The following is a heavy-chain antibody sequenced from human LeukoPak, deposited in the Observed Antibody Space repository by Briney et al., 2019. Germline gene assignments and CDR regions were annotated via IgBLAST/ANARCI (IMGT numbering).Heavy chain of an antibody. CDR2: INHSGST. V-gene: IGHV4-34*01. CDR1: GGSFSGYY. Sequence: SSETLSLTCAVYGGSFSGYYWSWIRQPPGKGLEWIGEINHSGSTNYNPSLKSRVTISVDTSKNQFSLKLSSVTAADTAVYYCARHLSRYDGMDVWGQGTTVTVSS. CDR3: ARHLSRYDGMDV. D-gene: IGHD3-16*02. J-gene: IGHJ6*02.